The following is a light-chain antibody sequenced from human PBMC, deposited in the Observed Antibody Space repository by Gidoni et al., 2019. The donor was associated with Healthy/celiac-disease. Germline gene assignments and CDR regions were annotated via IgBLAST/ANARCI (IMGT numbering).Light chain of an antibody. CDR1: QSVSSY. J-gene: IGKJ1*01. CDR2: DAS. Sequence: EIVLPQSPATLSLSPGERATISCRASQSVSSYLAWYQQKPGQAPRLLIYDASNRATGIPARFSGSGSGTDFTLTISSLEPEDFAVYYCQQRSNWPPWTFGQGTKVEIK. V-gene: IGKV3-11*01. CDR3: QQRSNWPPWT.